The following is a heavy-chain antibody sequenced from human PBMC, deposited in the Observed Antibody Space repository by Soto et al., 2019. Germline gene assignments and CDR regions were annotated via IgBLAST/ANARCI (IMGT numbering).Heavy chain of an antibody. CDR1: GYSFTSYG. CDR3: GGGNDYYDRSAYYLY. CDR2: ISAYDGNT. D-gene: IGHD3-22*01. Sequence: QVQLVQSGAEVKKPGASVKVSCKASGYSFTSYGITWVRQAPGQGLEWMGWISAYDGNTHDAQNFKGRVTMTTAASTSTGHMDRRRLIFGCTGVYYCGGGNDYYDRSAYYLYWGQGTLVTFSS. J-gene: IGHJ4*02. V-gene: IGHV1-18*04.